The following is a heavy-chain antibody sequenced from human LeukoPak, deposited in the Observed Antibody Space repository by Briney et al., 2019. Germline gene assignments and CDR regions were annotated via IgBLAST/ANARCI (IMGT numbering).Heavy chain of an antibody. J-gene: IGHJ4*02. D-gene: IGHD5-24*01. CDR3: ARDPRDGYKWYYFDY. V-gene: IGHV4-34*01. CDR1: GGSFSGYY. CDR2: INHSGST. Sequence: SETLSLTCAVYGGSFSGYYWSWIRQPPGKGLEWIGEINHSGSTNYNPSLKSRVTISVDTSKNQFSLKLSSVTAADTAVYYCARDPRDGYKWYYFDYWGQGTLVTVSS.